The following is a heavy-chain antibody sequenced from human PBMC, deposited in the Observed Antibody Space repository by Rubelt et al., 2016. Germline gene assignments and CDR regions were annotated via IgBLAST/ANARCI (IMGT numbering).Heavy chain of an antibody. CDR3: AKVKRAYFDFHDAFDI. CDR1: GFTFGTYA. D-gene: IGHD3-3*01. Sequence: VQLVESGGGVVQPGRSLRLSCAASGFTFGTYAMSWVRQAPGKGLEWVSVISGSGGNTYYADSVKGRFTISRDDSKNTLYLQMSSLRAEDTAVYYCAKVKRAYFDFHDAFDIWGQGTKVTVSS. CDR2: ISGSGGNT. V-gene: IGHV3-23*04. J-gene: IGHJ3*02.